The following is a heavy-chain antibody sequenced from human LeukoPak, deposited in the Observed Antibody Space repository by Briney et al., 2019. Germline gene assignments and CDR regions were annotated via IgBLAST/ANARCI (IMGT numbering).Heavy chain of an antibody. V-gene: IGHV3-21*01. CDR1: GFTFSSYS. CDR3: ARISVAYCGGDCYSGFDP. Sequence: GGSLRLSCAASGFTFSSYSMNWVRQAPGKGLEWVSSITSSSSYIYYADSVKGRFTISRDNAKTSLYLQMNSLRAEDTAVYYCARISVAYCGGDCYSGFDPWGQGTLVTVSS. CDR2: ITSSSSYI. J-gene: IGHJ5*02. D-gene: IGHD2-21*02.